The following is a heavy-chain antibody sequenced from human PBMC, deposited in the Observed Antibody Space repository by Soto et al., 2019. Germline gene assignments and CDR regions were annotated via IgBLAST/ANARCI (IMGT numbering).Heavy chain of an antibody. V-gene: IGHV3-74*01. D-gene: IGHD3-3*01. CDR2: INTDGSIT. CDR3: TRAAIFGANCFDP. CDR1: GFTFSSNW. Sequence: EVQLVESGGGLVQPGGSLRRSCAASGFTFSSNWMYWVRQAPGKGLVWVSQINTDGSITTYADSVKGRFTISRDNAKNTVYLQMNSLRAEDTAVYYCTRAAIFGANCFDPWGQGTLVTVSS. J-gene: IGHJ5*02.